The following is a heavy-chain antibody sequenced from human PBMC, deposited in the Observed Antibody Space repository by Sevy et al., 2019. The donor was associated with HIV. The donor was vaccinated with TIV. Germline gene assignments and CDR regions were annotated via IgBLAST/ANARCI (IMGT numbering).Heavy chain of an antibody. CDR2: IYQSGTT. D-gene: IGHD5-12*01. J-gene: IGHJ4*02. CDR3: ARGVDIVAAPWARATSAYFDY. CDR1: DGSISSGAYS. V-gene: IGHV4-30-2*01. Sequence: SETLSLTCVVSDGSISSGAYSWSWVRQPAGKDLEWIGHIYQSGTTYYKSSLKSQVTMSVDTSKNQFSLTLTSVTAADTAVYYCARGVDIVAAPWARATSAYFDYWGQGILVTVSS.